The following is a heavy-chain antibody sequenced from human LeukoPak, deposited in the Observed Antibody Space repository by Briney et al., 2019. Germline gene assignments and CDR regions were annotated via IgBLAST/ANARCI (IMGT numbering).Heavy chain of an antibody. J-gene: IGHJ4*02. V-gene: IGHV1-2*06. CDR3: AKLEGSAATSSD. Sequence: ASVKVSCKASGYTFTDYYIHWLRQAPGQGLEWVGRISPNGGGTIYAQKFQGRVTVTRDTSITTAHMELNRLTSDDTAVYFCAKLEGSAATSSDWGQGTLVTVSS. CDR2: ISPNGGGT. CDR1: GYTFTDYY. D-gene: IGHD6-13*01.